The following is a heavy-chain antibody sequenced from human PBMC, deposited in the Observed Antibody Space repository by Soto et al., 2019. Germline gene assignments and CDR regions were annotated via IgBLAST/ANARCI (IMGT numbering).Heavy chain of an antibody. J-gene: IGHJ4*02. V-gene: IGHV3-33*01. D-gene: IGHD2-15*01. Sequence: QVQLVESGGGVVQPGRSLRLSCAASGFTFSSYGMHWVRQAPGKGLEWVAVIWYDGSNKYYADSVKGRFTISRDNSKNTLDLQMNSLRAEDTAVYYCARDSCSGGSCFLDYWGQGTLVTVSS. CDR3: ARDSCSGGSCFLDY. CDR2: IWYDGSNK. CDR1: GFTFSSYG.